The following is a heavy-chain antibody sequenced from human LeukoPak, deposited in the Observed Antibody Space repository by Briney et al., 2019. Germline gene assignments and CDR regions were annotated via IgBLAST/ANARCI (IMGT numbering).Heavy chain of an antibody. CDR3: TTGSGTQWLALPLYYYFDY. D-gene: IGHD6-19*01. J-gene: IGHJ4*02. Sequence: GGSLRLSCAASGFTFSNAWMSWVRQAPGKGLEWVGRIKSKTDGGTTDYAAPVKGRFTISRDDSKNTLYLQMNSLKTEDTAVYYCTTGSGTQWLALPLYYYFDYWGQGTLVTVSS. V-gene: IGHV3-15*01. CDR2: IKSKTDGGTT. CDR1: GFTFSNAW.